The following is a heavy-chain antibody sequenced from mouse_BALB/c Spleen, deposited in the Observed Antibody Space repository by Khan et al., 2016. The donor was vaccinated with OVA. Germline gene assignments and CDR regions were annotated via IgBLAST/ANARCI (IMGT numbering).Heavy chain of an antibody. CDR2: ISHGGSSV. CDR3: TRPSATKYGYGMDY. V-gene: IGHV5-12-2*01. Sequence: EVQLVESGGGLVQPGGSLKLSCAASGFTFSSYTMSWVRQTPDKRLEWVAFISHGGSSVYYPDTVKGRFTSSRDNAKNTLYLQMSSLKSEDTAMYYCTRPSATKYGYGMDYWGQGTSVIVSS. D-gene: IGHD6-1*01. CDR1: GFTFSSYT. J-gene: IGHJ4*01.